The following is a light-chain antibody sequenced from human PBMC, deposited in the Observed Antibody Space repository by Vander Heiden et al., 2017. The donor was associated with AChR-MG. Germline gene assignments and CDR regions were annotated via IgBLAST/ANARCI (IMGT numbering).Light chain of an antibody. V-gene: IGLV1-40*01. J-gene: IGLJ1*01. CDR2: VND. CDR1: STNIGADYA. Sequence: QSVLTQPPSVSGAPVQRVTISCTGSSTNIGADYAVHWYQQLPGTAPKRLICVNDIRPSGVPDRFSGPKSGPSATLAITGLQAEDEADYHCQSYDSSLSGYVFGTGTKVTVL. CDR3: QSYDSSLSGYV.